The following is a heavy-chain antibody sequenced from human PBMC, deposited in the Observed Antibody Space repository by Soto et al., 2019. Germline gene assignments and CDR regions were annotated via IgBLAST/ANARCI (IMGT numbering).Heavy chain of an antibody. V-gene: IGHV3-23*01. D-gene: IGHD1-1*01. CDR2: ISGSGGST. Sequence: EVQLLESGGGLVQPGGSLRLSCAASGFTFSSYAMSWVRQAPGKGLEWVSAISGSGGSTYYADSVKGRFTISRDNSKNTLYLQMNSLRAEDTAVYYCAKRGRWAGTNRDYFDYWGQGTLVTVSS. CDR3: AKRGRWAGTNRDYFDY. CDR1: GFTFSSYA. J-gene: IGHJ4*02.